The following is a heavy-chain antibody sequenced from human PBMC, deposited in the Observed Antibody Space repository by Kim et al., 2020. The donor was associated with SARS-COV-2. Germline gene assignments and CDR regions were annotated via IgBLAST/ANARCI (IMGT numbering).Heavy chain of an antibody. J-gene: IGHJ4*02. D-gene: IGHD3-3*01. CDR3: ARDPESSTFYDFWSGNYAFDH. CDR2: TKSDGSEK. CDR1: GFTFSNYW. Sequence: GGSLRLSYTASGFTFSNYWMTWVRQAPGKGLEWVATTKSDGSEKYYLDSVKGRFTITRDTAKNSLYLQMNSLRAEDTAIYYCARDPESSTFYDFWSGNYAFDHWGQGTLVTVSS. V-gene: IGHV3-7*01.